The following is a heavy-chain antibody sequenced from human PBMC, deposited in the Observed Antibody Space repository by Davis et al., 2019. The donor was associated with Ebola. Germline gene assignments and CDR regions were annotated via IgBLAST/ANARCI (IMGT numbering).Heavy chain of an antibody. J-gene: IGHJ3*02. CDR3: ATDPLYNWNDGIGAFDI. Sequence: ASVKVSCKVSGYTLTELSMHWVRQAPGKGLEWMGGFDPEDGETIYAQKFQGRVTMTEDTSTDTAYMELSSLRSEDTAVYYCATDPLYNWNDGIGAFDIWGQGTMVTVSS. D-gene: IGHD1-20*01. CDR2: FDPEDGET. CDR1: GYTLTELS. V-gene: IGHV1-24*01.